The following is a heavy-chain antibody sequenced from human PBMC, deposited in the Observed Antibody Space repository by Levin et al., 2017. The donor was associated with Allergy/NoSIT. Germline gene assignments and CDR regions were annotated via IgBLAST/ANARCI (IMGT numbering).Heavy chain of an antibody. V-gene: IGHV3-23*01. CDR1: GFTFSSYA. J-gene: IGHJ4*02. CDR3: ANLLSAVTTVY. D-gene: IGHD4-17*01. Sequence: GGSLRLSCAASGFTFSSYAMSWVRQAPGKGLEWVSAISGSGGSTYYADSVKGRFTISRDNSKNTLYLQMHSLRAEDTAVYYCANLLSAVTTVYWGQGTLVTVSS. CDR2: ISGSGGST.